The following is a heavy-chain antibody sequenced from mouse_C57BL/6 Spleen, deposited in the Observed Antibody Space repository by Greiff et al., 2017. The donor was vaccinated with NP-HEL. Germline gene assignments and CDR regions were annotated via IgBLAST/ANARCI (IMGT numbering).Heavy chain of an antibody. D-gene: IGHD1-1*01. CDR3: AIYYGSSSGFAY. CDR2: ISYDGSN. CDR1: GYSITSGYY. Sequence: EVQRVESGPGLVKPSQSLSLTCSVTGYSITSGYYWNWIRQFPGNKLEWMGYISYDGSNNYNPSLKNRISITRDTSKNQFFLKLNSVTTEDTATYYCAIYYGSSSGFAYWGQGTLVTVSA. J-gene: IGHJ3*01. V-gene: IGHV3-6*01.